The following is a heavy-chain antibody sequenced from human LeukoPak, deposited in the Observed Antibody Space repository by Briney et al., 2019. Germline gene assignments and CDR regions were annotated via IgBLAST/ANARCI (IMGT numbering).Heavy chain of an antibody. D-gene: IGHD1-26*01. J-gene: IGHJ5*02. Sequence: ASVKVSCKASGGTFSSYAISWVRQAPGQGLEWMGRIIPIIGVADHAQKLQGRVTITADKSTSTTYMELSSLRSEDTAVYYCARVYSGSYYPWFDPWGQGTLVTVSS. CDR3: ARVYSGSYYPWFDP. V-gene: IGHV1-69*04. CDR1: GGTFSSYA. CDR2: IIPIIGVA.